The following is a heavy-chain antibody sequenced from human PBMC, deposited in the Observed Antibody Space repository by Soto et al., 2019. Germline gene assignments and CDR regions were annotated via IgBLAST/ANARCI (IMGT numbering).Heavy chain of an antibody. Sequence: EVQLVESGGGLVKPGGSLRLSCAASGFTFSKAYMSWVRQAPGKGLEWVGRIKTKTAGGTTDYAAPVKGRFTISRDDSKKTLYVQMNSLKTEDTAVYYCTTSSDPDYWGQGTLVTVSS. V-gene: IGHV3-15*01. CDR3: TTSSDPDY. J-gene: IGHJ4*02. D-gene: IGHD2-21*02. CDR1: GFTFSKAY. CDR2: IKTKTAGGTT.